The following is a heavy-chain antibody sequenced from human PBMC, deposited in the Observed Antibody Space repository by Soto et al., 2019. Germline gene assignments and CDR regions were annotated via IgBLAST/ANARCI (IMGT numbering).Heavy chain of an antibody. Sequence: PGGSLRLSCAASGFTLGSHAMSWVRQAPGKGLEWVSSSDTGGGTYYADSVKGRFTISRDNSKSTLYLQMNSLTAEDTAVYVCAREGLERTFYFDFWGQGALVTVSS. J-gene: IGHJ4*02. D-gene: IGHD1-1*01. CDR1: GFTLGSHA. CDR3: AREGLERTFYFDF. V-gene: IGHV3-23*01. CDR2: SDTGGGT.